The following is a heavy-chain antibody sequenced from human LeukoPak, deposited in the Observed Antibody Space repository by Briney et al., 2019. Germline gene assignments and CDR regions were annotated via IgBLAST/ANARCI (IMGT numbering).Heavy chain of an antibody. CDR2: ISSSSSAI. J-gene: IGHJ4*02. V-gene: IGHV3-48*02. CDR3: ASSGSYGFDY. D-gene: IGHD1-26*01. CDR1: GFTFSNCN. Sequence: GGSLSLSCAPSGFTFSNCNMNWIRHAAGRGREWVSHISSSSSAIYYADSVKGRFTISRDNAKNSLYLQLNRVRDENTAVYFSASSGSYGFDYWGQGTLVTVSS.